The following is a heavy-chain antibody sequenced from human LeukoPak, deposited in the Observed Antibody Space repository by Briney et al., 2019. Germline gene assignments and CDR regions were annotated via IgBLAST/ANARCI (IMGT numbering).Heavy chain of an antibody. Sequence: GGSLRLSCAASGFTFSRFAMHWVRQAPGKGLEWVALISYAGSNKYYADSVKGRFTISRDDPHNTLYLQMNSLRAEDTAVYFCARGGVDYYGSGTYYLMYYFDYWGQGALVTVSS. CDR2: ISYAGSNK. J-gene: IGHJ4*02. CDR3: ARGGVDYYGSGTYYLMYYFDY. V-gene: IGHV3-30*03. CDR1: GFTFSRFA. D-gene: IGHD3-10*01.